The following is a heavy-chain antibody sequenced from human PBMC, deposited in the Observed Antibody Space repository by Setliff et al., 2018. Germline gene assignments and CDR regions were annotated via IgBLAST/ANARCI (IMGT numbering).Heavy chain of an antibody. V-gene: IGHV1-18*01. CDR1: NFSSLC. J-gene: IGHJ4*02. CDR2: ISDYNGNT. CDR3: ARPAAGDYYFDY. D-gene: IGHD6-13*01. Sequence: NFSSLCISVVRQATGQGLEWMGWISDYNGNTNYAQKLQGRVTKTTNTSTSTAYMELRSLRSDDTAVYYCARPAAGDYYFDYWGQGTLVTVSS.